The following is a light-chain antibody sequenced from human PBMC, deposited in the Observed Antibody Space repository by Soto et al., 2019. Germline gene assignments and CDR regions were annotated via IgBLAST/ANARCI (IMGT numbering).Light chain of an antibody. CDR3: QQTYTTPFT. CDR1: QSISSY. Sequence: DIQMTQSPSSLSASVGDRVTITCRASQSISSYLSWYQQKPGKAPKRLIYVGSTLQSEVPSRFSGSGSGTDFNHTISRLQPEDFTTYFCQQTYTTPFTFGGGTKVDVK. CDR2: VGS. V-gene: IGKV1-39*01. J-gene: IGKJ4*01.